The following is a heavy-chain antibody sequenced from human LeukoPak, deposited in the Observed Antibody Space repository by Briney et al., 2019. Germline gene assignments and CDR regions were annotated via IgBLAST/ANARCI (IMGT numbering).Heavy chain of an antibody. V-gene: IGHV1-18*01. CDR1: GYTFTSYG. D-gene: IGHD6-13*01. J-gene: IGHJ6*02. Sequence: ASVKVSCKASGYTFTSYGISWVRQAPGQGLEWMGWISAYNGNTNYAQKLQGRVTMTTDTSTSTAYMELRSLRPDDTAVYYCARDRPASVPYSSSWYGMDVWGQGTTVTVSS. CDR3: ARDRPASVPYSSSWYGMDV. CDR2: ISAYNGNT.